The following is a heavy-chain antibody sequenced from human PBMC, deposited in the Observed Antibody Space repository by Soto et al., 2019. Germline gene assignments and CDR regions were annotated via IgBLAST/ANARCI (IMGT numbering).Heavy chain of an antibody. CDR1: GYTFTSYDI. D-gene: IGHD2-21*02. J-gene: IGHJ4*02. V-gene: IGHV4-38-2*02. CDR2: IYPSVSS. CDR3: AREKVGTTFFDN. Sequence: SCKASGYTFTSYDINWVRQPPGKGLEWIGSIYPSVSSYHNPSLATRLGLSIDASKNQFTLNLTSVTAADTALYFCAREKVGTTFFDNWGQGIQVTVSS.